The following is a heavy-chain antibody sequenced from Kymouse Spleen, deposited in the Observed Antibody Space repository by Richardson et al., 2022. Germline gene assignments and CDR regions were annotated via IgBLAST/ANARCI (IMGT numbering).Heavy chain of an antibody. V-gene: IGHV4-34*01. CDR2: INHSGST. Sequence: QVQLQQWGAGLLKPSETLSLTCAVYGGSFSGYYWSWIRQPPGKGLEWIGEINHSGSTNYNPSLKSRVTISVDTSKNQFSLKLSSVTAADTAVYYCARFTVRWFDPWGQGTLVTVSS. J-gene: IGHJ5*02. CDR3: ARFTVRWFDP. CDR1: GGSFSGYY. D-gene: IGHD4-11,IGHD4-11*01.